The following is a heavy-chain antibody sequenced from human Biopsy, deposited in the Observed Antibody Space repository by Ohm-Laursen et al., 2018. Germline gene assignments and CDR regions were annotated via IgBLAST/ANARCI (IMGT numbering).Heavy chain of an antibody. D-gene: IGHD1-14*01. CDR2: IYTSGIT. V-gene: IGHV4-61*08. CDR1: GGSVSSGGFY. J-gene: IGHJ5*02. Sequence: GTLSFTCTVFGGSVSSGGFYWSWIRQHPGKGPEWFGQIYTSGITNYNPSLKNRVTMSVDTSKNKFSLRVSSVTAADTAVYYCARDRDRRGWFDPWGQGTLVTVSS. CDR3: ARDRDRRGWFDP.